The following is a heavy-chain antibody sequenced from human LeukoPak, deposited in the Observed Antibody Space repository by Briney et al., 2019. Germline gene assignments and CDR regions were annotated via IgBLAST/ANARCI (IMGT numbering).Heavy chain of an antibody. Sequence: GGSLRLSCTASGFTFGDYAMTWVRQAPGKGLEWVANMSPDGTEKYYVDSVKGRFTISRDNAKNSLYLQMNSLRAEDTAVYSCARRTNYLAFDYWGQGTLVTVSS. CDR3: ARRTNYLAFDY. CDR2: MSPDGTEK. D-gene: IGHD4/OR15-4a*01. J-gene: IGHJ4*02. V-gene: IGHV3-7*01. CDR1: GFTFGDYA.